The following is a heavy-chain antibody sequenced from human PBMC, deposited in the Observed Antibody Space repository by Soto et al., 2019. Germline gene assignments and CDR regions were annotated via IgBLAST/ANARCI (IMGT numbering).Heavy chain of an antibody. D-gene: IGHD3-16*02. V-gene: IGHV3-13*05. CDR3: ARALSGYYGMDV. CDR2: IGTAGDP. CDR1: GFTFSSYD. Sequence: HPGGSLRLSCAASGFTFSSYDMYWVRQATGKGLEWVSVIGTAGDPYYLGSVKGRFTISRENAKNSLYLQMNSLRAGDTAVYYCARALSGYYGMDVWGQGTTVTVSS. J-gene: IGHJ6*02.